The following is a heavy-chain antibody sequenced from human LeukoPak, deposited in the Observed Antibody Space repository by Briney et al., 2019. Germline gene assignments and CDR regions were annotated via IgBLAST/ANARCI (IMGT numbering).Heavy chain of an antibody. Sequence: GGSLRLSCAASGFTFSSYAMHWVRQAPGKGLEWVAVISYDGSNKYYADSVKGRFTISRDNSKNTLYLQMNSLRAEDTAVYYCARPLTYYDSSGPPLPIDDYWGQGTLVTVSS. V-gene: IGHV3-30-3*01. CDR1: GFTFSSYA. D-gene: IGHD3-22*01. CDR2: ISYDGSNK. J-gene: IGHJ4*02. CDR3: ARPLTYYDSSGPPLPIDDY.